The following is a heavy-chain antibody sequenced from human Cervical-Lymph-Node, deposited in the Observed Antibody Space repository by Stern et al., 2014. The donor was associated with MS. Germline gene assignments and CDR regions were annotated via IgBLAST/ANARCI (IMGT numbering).Heavy chain of an antibody. V-gene: IGHV3-64D*06. CDR3: VKDRWIDY. CDR2: ISSSGART. D-gene: IGHD5-24*01. CDR1: GFTFSGYA. J-gene: IGHJ4*02. Sequence: EVQLVESGGGLVQPGGSLRLSCSVSGFTFSGYAMHWVRPAPGTGLEYVSSISSSGARTYYPDPVKGRFTISSVHSKSKLYLQMSSLRAEDTAVYYCVKDRWIDYWGQGSLVIVSS.